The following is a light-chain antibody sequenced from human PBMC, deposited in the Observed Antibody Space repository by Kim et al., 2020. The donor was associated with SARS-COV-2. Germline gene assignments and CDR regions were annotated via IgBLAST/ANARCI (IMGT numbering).Light chain of an antibody. CDR3: LLSYSDARPV. V-gene: IGLV7-46*01. Sequence: QAVVTQEPSLTVSPGGTVTLTCGSSTGAVTSGHYPYWFQQKPGQAPRTLIYDTSIKHSWTPARFSGSLLGGKAALTLSGAQPEDEAEYYCLLSYSDARPVFGGGTKLTVL. CDR2: DTS. CDR1: TGAVTSGHY. J-gene: IGLJ2*01.